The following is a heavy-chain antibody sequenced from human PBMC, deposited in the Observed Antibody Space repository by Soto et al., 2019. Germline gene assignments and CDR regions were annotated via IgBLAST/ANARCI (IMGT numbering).Heavy chain of an antibody. D-gene: IGHD2-8*01. CDR2: INPKSGGT. Sequence: ASVNVFFKASGYSFTDYHIHWVRQAPGQGLELLGRINPKSGGTSTAQKFQGWVTMTTDTSISTASMELTRLTSDDTAIYYCARGDGTDCSNRVSSFFYNLGMDDWGHGTTETDSS. CDR3: ARGDGTDCSNRVSSFFYNLGMDD. V-gene: IGHV1-2*04. J-gene: IGHJ6*02. CDR1: GYSFTDYH.